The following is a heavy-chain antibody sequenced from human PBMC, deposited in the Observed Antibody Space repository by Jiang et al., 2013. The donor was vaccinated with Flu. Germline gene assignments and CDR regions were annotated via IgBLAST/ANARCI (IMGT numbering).Heavy chain of an antibody. D-gene: IGHD2-15*01. CDR3: ARERSAPAPVIPYDAMDV. V-gene: IGHV1-3*01. J-gene: IGHJ6*02. Sequence: GAEVKKPGASVKVSCKASGFPFNDYTIHWVRQAPGQGLEWLGWIHDSGYTKFSQRFQGRLTVARDTTASTAYMELSGLTSQDTATYYCARERSAPAPVIPYDAMDVWGQGTSVTVSS. CDR2: IHDSGYT. CDR1: GFPFNDYT.